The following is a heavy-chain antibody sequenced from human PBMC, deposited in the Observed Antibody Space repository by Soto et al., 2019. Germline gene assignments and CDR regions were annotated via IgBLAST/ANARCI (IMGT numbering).Heavy chain of an antibody. CDR2: INDSGTT. D-gene: IGHD2-2*02. Sequence: SETLSLTCAVYGGSFSGYSWGWIRQPPGKGLEWIGEINDSGTTNYTPSLKSRVAISLDTSKNQFSLTLNSVTAADTATYFCARGTVNDRRRYCLATSCNTRFDPWGQGTLVTVSS. CDR3: ARGTVNDRRRYCLATSCNTRFDP. CDR1: GGSFSGYS. V-gene: IGHV4-34*01. J-gene: IGHJ5*02.